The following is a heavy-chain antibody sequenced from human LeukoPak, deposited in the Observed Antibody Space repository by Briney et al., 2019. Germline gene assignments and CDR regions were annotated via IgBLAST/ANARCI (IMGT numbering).Heavy chain of an antibody. D-gene: IGHD3-22*01. J-gene: IGHJ4*02. CDR2: ISSSSSYI. CDR1: GFTFSDYY. Sequence: PGGSLRLSCAASGFTFSDYYMNWVRQAPGKGLEWVSSISSSSSYIYYADSVKGRFTISRDNAKNSLYLQMNSLRAEDTAVYYCAREGVDYDSSGQPTYYFDYWGQGTLVTVSS. CDR3: AREGVDYDSSGQPTYYFDY. V-gene: IGHV3-21*01.